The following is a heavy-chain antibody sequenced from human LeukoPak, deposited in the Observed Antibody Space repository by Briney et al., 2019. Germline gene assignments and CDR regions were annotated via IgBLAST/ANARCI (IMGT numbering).Heavy chain of an antibody. CDR3: AKWHEGQLAFDS. D-gene: IGHD1-1*01. Sequence: NPSETLSLTCTVSGGSISSSSYYWGWIRQPPGKGLEWIGSIYYSGSTYYNPSLKSRVTMSVDMSKSQFSLKLSSVTAADTAVYYCAKWHEGQLAFDSWGQGTLVTVSS. CDR2: IYYSGST. J-gene: IGHJ4*02. V-gene: IGHV4-39*07. CDR1: GGSISSSSYY.